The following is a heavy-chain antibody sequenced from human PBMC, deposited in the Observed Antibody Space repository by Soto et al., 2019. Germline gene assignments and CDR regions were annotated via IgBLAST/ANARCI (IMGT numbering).Heavy chain of an antibody. D-gene: IGHD3-3*01. V-gene: IGHV4-39*01. CDR3: ARHYHRTPFGVVIFNWFDP. J-gene: IGHJ5*02. CDR1: GGSISSSSYY. Sequence: QLQLQESGPGLVKPSETLSLTCTVSGGSISSSSYYWGWIRQPPGKGLEWIGSIYYSGSTYYNPSLKSRVTISVDTSKNQFSLKLSSVTAADTAVYYCARHYHRTPFGVVIFNWFDPWGQGTLVTVSS. CDR2: IYYSGST.